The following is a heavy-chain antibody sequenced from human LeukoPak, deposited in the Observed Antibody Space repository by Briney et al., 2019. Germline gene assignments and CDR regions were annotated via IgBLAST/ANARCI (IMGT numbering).Heavy chain of an antibody. CDR1: GRTFSSYA. J-gene: IGHJ6*02. CDR3: ARDLLVRGVIILTDYYYYGMDV. V-gene: IGHV1-69*13. CDR2: IIPIFGTT. Sequence: SVNLSCKASGRTFSSYAISWLRQAPGQGLELLGEIIPIFGTTNYAQKFQGRVTITADESTSTAYMELSSLRSEDTAVYYCARDLLVRGVIILTDYYYYGMDVWGQGTTVTVSS. D-gene: IGHD3-10*01.